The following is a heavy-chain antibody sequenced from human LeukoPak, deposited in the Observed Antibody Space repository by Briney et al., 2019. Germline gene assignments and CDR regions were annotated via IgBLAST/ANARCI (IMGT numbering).Heavy chain of an antibody. CDR3: ARDRLRFLEWSPDAFDI. Sequence: GGSLRLSCAASGFTFSSYGMHWVRQAPGKGLEWVANIKQDGSEKYYVDSVKGRFTISRDNAKNSLYLQVNSLRAEDTAVYYCARDRLRFLEWSPDAFDIWGQGTMVTVSS. V-gene: IGHV3-7*01. CDR2: IKQDGSEK. D-gene: IGHD3-3*01. CDR1: GFTFSSYG. J-gene: IGHJ3*02.